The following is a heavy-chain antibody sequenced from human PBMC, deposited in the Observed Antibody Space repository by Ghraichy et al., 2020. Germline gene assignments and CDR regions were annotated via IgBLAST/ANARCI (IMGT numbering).Heavy chain of an antibody. CDR2: ISSSSSYI. J-gene: IGHJ5*02. D-gene: IGHD3-22*01. Sequence: GESLNISCAASGFTFSSYSMNWVRQAPGKGLEWVSSISSSSSYIYYADSVKGRFTISRDNAKNSLYLQMNSLRAEDTAVYYCGGSGYYPNWFDPWGQGTLVTVSS. CDR1: GFTFSSYS. CDR3: GGSGYYPNWFDP. V-gene: IGHV3-21*01.